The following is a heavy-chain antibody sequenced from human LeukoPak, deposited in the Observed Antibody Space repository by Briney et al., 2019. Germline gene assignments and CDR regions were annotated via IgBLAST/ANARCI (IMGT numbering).Heavy chain of an antibody. Sequence: GGSLRLSCEASGFTLSNYWMYWVRQAPGKGLVWVSRIISDGSSNYADSVKGRFTISRDNAKNTLYLQVNSLRAEDTAVYYCVRGVYASGSSPWGQGTLVTVSS. CDR2: IISDGSS. J-gene: IGHJ5*02. CDR1: GFTLSNYW. D-gene: IGHD3-10*01. V-gene: IGHV3-74*01. CDR3: VRGVYASGSSP.